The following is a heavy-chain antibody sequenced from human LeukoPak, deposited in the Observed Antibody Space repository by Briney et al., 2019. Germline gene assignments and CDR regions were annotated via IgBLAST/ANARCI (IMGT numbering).Heavy chain of an antibody. Sequence: SETLSLTCTVSGGSISSYYWSWIRQPPGKGLEWIGHIYYSGSTKYKPSLKSRLTISVDTSKNQYSLKLSSVTAADTAVDYCARGGAYSSRWYRWGQGPLVTVSS. CDR1: GGSISSYY. V-gene: IGHV4-59*01. CDR3: ARGGAYSSRWYR. D-gene: IGHD6-13*01. CDR2: IYYSGST. J-gene: IGHJ5*02.